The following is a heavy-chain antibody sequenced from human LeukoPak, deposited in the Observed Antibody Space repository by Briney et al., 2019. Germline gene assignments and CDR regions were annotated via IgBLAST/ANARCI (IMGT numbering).Heavy chain of an antibody. Sequence: KASETLSLTCTVSGGSISSGGYYWSWIRQHPGKGLEWIGYIYYNGSTYYNPSLKSRVTISVDTSKNQFSLKLSSVTAADTAVYYCARDQGPGNYGDYLGDAFDIWGQGTMVTVSS. J-gene: IGHJ3*02. D-gene: IGHD4-17*01. V-gene: IGHV4-31*03. CDR1: GGSISSGGYY. CDR3: ARDQGPGNYGDYLGDAFDI. CDR2: IYYNGST.